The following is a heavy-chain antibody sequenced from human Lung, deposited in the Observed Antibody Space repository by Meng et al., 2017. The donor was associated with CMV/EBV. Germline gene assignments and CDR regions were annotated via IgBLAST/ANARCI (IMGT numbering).Heavy chain of an antibody. Sequence: LSTNGVGVCCLRQHPGRALEWLALIYWDDYKCYSPSLQNRLTITKDTSKKQVVLTMTNMDPVDTATYYCARRPSSYYDSSGYFFADYWGQGTLVTVSS. D-gene: IGHD3-22*01. CDR1: LSTNGVG. CDR2: IYWDDYK. CDR3: ARRPSSYYDSSGYFFADY. J-gene: IGHJ4*02. V-gene: IGHV2-5*02.